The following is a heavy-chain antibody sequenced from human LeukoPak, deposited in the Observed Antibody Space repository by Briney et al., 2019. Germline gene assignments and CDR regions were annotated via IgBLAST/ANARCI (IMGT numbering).Heavy chain of an antibody. CDR2: IYYSGST. J-gene: IGHJ6*03. CDR3: ARITMEYCYMDV. V-gene: IGHV4-59*01. Sequence: PSETLSLTCTVSGGSISSYYWSWIRQPPGKGLEWIGYIYYSGSTNYNPSLKSRVTISVDTSKNQFSLKLSSVTAADTAVYYCARITMEYCYMDVWGKGTTVTVSS. D-gene: IGHD3-10*01. CDR1: GGSISSYY.